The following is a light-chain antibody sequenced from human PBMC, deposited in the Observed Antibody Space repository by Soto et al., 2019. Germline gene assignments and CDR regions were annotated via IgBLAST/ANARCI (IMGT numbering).Light chain of an antibody. Sequence: QSALTQPRSVSGSPGQSVTISCTGTSSDVGGYNHVSWYQQLPGKAPKFLIYNVTKRPSGVPDRFSASMSGNTASLSISGLQAEDEANYYCCSYAGSDTFVFGGGTKLTVL. J-gene: IGLJ2*01. CDR1: SSDVGGYNH. CDR3: CSYAGSDTFV. CDR2: NVT. V-gene: IGLV2-11*01.